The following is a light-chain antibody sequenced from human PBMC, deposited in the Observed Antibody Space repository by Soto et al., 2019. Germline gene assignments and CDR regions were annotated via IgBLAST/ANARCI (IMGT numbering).Light chain of an antibody. V-gene: IGKV1-5*03. Sequence: DIQMTQSPSTLSASVVDRVTITCRASQSISSWLAWYQQKPGKAPKLLIYKASSLESGVPSRFSGSGSGTEFTLTISRLEPEDFAVYYCQQYGSSGTFGQGTRLEIK. CDR1: QSISSW. J-gene: IGKJ5*01. CDR3: QQYGSSGT. CDR2: KAS.